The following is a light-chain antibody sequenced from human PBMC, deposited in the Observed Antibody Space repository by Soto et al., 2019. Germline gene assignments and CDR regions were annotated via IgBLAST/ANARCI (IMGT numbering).Light chain of an antibody. J-gene: IGKJ1*01. CDR2: DAS. CDR3: QQYNSHWT. V-gene: IGKV1-5*01. Sequence: DIQMTQAPSTLSASVGDRVTITCRASQSISYWLAWYQQKPGKAPKILIFDASSLESGVPSRFSGSGSGTEFTLTISSLQPDDFATYYCQQYNSHWTFGQGTKVDIK. CDR1: QSISYW.